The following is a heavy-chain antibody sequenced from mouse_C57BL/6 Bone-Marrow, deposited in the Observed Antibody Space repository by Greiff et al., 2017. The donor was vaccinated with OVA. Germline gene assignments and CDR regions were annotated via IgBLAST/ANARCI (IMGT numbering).Heavy chain of an antibody. CDR1: GFTFSSYG. D-gene: IGHD1-1*01. CDR3: ARPYYGSSYDYYAMDY. CDR2: ISSGGSYT. J-gene: IGHJ4*01. V-gene: IGHV5-6*01. Sequence: EVQRVESGGDLVKPGGSLKLSCAASGFTFSSYGMSWVRQTPDQRLEWVATISSGGSYTYYPDSVKGRFTISRDNAKNTLYLQMSSLKSEDTAMYYCARPYYGSSYDYYAMDYWGQGTSVTVSS.